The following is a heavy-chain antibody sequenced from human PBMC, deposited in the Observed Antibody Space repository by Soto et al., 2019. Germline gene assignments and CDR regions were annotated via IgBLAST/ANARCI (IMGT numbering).Heavy chain of an antibody. CDR1: MGSFSGYY. V-gene: IGHV4-34*01. CDR3: ARSRYYYGSGSYYYYYYGMDV. Sequence: PSETLAITCSLYMGSFSGYYWSWIRQPPGKGLDLIGEISQSGNTNYSPSLKSRVSISIDTSKNQFSLNLSSVTAADTAVYYCARSRYYYGSGSYYYYYYGMDVWGQGTTVTVSS. CDR2: ISQSGNT. J-gene: IGHJ6*01. D-gene: IGHD3-10*01.